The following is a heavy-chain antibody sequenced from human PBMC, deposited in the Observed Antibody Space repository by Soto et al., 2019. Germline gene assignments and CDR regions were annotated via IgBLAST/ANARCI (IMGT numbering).Heavy chain of an antibody. CDR1: GYSISNGYH. CDR3: ARQDRLVAEGSSFDS. CDR2: VHYSGNT. Sequence: SETLSLTCTVSGYSISNGYHWAWIRQPPGKGLEWLGSVHYSGNTYYNPSLKRRLTISVYKSKNQFSLNLISVTPADTAVYYSARQDRLVAEGSSFDSWGQGTLVTVSS. J-gene: IGHJ5*01. V-gene: IGHV4-38-2*02. D-gene: IGHD2-8*02.